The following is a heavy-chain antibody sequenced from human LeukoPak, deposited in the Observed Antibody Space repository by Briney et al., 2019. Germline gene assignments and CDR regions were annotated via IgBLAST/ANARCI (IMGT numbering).Heavy chain of an antibody. CDR3: ARGILTGYYGPYYYYYYMDV. D-gene: IGHD3-9*01. J-gene: IGHJ6*03. V-gene: IGHV4-34*01. CDR1: GGSFSGYY. Sequence: PSETLSLTCAVYGGSFSGYYWSWIRQPPGKGLEWIGEINHSGSTNYNPSLKRRVTISVDTSKNQFSLKLSSVTAADTAVYYCARGILTGYYGPYYYYYYMDVWGKGTTVTISS. CDR2: INHSGST.